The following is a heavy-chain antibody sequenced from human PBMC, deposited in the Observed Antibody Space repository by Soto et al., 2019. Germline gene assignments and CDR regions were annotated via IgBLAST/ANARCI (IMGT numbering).Heavy chain of an antibody. CDR1: GGSLGSYY. D-gene: IGHD4-17*01. V-gene: IGHV4-59*03. CDR2: VFYTGRA. J-gene: IGHJ6*02. CDR3: AIKGAVRMTTNPYHYQVMGV. Sequence: QVQLQESGPGLVEASETLSLTCTVSGGSLGSYYWSWIRQPPGKGLEWIGYVFYTGRANYNASLKSRVSISLESNNYKFSLELSSGTAADTAVYYCAIKGAVRMTTNPYHYQVMGVCGPGTTVTVTS.